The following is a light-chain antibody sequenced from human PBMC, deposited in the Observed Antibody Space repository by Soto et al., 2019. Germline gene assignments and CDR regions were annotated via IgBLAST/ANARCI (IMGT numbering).Light chain of an antibody. V-gene: IGKV3-15*01. CDR3: QEYNSSPYT. CDR2: GAS. Sequence: DIVMTQSPATLSVSPGERVTLSCRARQSVSSNLAWYQQKPGQAPRLLIYGASTRATGLPAMFSGGGSGAEFTLTSSILHSEDVAYYCCQEYNSSPYTFGQGTKLEIK. J-gene: IGKJ2*01. CDR1: QSVSSN.